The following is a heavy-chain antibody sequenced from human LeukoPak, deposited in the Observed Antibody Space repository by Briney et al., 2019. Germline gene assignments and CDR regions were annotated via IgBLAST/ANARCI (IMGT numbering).Heavy chain of an antibody. CDR2: INRSGST. Sequence: PSETLSLTCAVYGGSFSGYYWSWIRQPPGKGLEWIGEINRSGSTNYNPSLKSRVTISVDTSKNQFSLKLSSVTAADTAVYYCARPRTAVAGKKTVYYFDYWGQGTLVTVSS. CDR1: GGSFSGYY. V-gene: IGHV4-34*01. CDR3: ARPRTAVAGKKTVYYFDY. D-gene: IGHD6-19*01. J-gene: IGHJ4*02.